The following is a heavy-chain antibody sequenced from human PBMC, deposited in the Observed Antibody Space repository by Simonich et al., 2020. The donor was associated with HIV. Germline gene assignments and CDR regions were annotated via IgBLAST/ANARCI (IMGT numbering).Heavy chain of an antibody. V-gene: IGHV4-34*01. D-gene: IGHD3-16*01. CDR1: GGSFRGYY. J-gene: IGHJ2*01. Sequence: QVQLQQWGAGLLKPSETLSLTCAVYGGSFRGYYWSWIRQPPGKGLGWIGEINHCGSTNSNPSLKSRVTISVNTSKNQLTLKLSSVTAADTAVYYCAGGRGIRYFDLWGRGTLVTVSS. CDR3: AGGRGIRYFDL. CDR2: INHCGST.